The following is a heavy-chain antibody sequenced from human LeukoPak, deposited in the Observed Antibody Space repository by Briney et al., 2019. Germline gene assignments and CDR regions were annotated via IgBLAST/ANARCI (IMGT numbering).Heavy chain of an antibody. V-gene: IGHV3-53*01. CDR2: FKSGGST. CDR1: GFTVSSNY. Sequence: GGSLRLSCAASGFTVSSNYMSWVRQAPGKGLEWFSVFKSGGSTYYADSVKGRFTISRDNSKNTVYLQMNSLRAEDTAVYYCARHYYDTSGYYYSLLNWGQGTLVTVSS. D-gene: IGHD3-22*01. CDR3: ARHYYDTSGYYYSLLN. J-gene: IGHJ4*02.